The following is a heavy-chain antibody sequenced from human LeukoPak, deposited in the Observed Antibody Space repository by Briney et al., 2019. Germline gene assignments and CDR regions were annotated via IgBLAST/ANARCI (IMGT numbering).Heavy chain of an antibody. J-gene: IGHJ6*02. CDR2: ISYDGSNK. CDR1: GFTFSSYG. D-gene: IGHD3-16*01. V-gene: IGHV3-30*18. CDR3: ANSPGHNYDYVWGSTSYGMDV. Sequence: PGGSLRLSCAASGFTFSSYGMHWVRQAPGRGLEWVAVISYDGSNKYYADSVKGRFTISRDNSKNTLYLQMNSLRAEDTAVYYCANSPGHNYDYVWGSTSYGMDVWGQGTTVTVSS.